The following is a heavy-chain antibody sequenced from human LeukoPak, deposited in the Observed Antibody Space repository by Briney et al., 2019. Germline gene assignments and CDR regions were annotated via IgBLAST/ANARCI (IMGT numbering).Heavy chain of an antibody. J-gene: IGHJ3*02. Sequence: GGSLRLSCAASGFTVSSNYMSWVRQAPGKGLEWVSVIYSGNKTNYADSVKGRFTISRDNSKNTLCLQMKSLRAEDTAVYYCARVNRGGLLDIWGQGTMVSVSS. CDR1: GFTVSSNY. D-gene: IGHD3-10*01. CDR2: IYSGNKT. V-gene: IGHV3-53*01. CDR3: ARVNRGGLLDI.